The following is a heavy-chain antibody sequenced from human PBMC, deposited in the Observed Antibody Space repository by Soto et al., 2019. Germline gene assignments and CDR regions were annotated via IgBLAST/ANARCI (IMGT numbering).Heavy chain of an antibody. CDR3: ARVRTIFGVDKTYYYYYGMDV. CDR1: GCTFSSYA. Sequence: SVKVSCKASGCTFSSYAISCVRQAPGQGLEWMGGIIPIFGTANYAQKFQGRVTITADESTSTAYMELSSLRSEDTAVYYCARVRTIFGVDKTYYYYYGMDVWGQGTTVTVSS. CDR2: IIPIFGTA. D-gene: IGHD3-3*01. J-gene: IGHJ6*02. V-gene: IGHV1-69*13.